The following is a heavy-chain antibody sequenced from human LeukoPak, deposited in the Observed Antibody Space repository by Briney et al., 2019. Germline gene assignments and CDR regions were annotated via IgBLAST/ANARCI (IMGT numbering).Heavy chain of an antibody. CDR3: AKDLEYSGSGTPGAFDY. D-gene: IGHD3-10*01. V-gene: IGHV3-30*02. CDR2: IRYDGTTQ. J-gene: IGHJ4*02. Sequence: GRPLRLSCVASEFTFSSYGMHWVRQAPGKGLQWVAFIRYDGTTQYYTNSVKGRFTISRDNSKNTMFLQMNSLRAEDTAVYYCAKDLEYSGSGTPGAFDYWGQGTLVTASA. CDR1: EFTFSSYG.